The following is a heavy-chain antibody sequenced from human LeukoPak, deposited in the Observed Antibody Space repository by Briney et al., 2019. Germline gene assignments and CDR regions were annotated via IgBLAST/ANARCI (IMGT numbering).Heavy chain of an antibody. D-gene: IGHD6-6*01. Sequence: GGSLRLSCAASGFTFSSYGMHWVRQAPGKGLEWVAVISYDGSNKDYEDPVKGRFTISRDNAKNSLFLQMNSLRAEDTAVYYCARDSSGPWFDPWGQGTLVTVSS. J-gene: IGHJ5*02. CDR1: GFTFSSYG. V-gene: IGHV3-30*03. CDR3: ARDSSGPWFDP. CDR2: ISYDGSNK.